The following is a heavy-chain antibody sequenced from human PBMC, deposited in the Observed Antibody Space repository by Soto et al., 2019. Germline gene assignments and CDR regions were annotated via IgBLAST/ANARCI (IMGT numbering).Heavy chain of an antibody. V-gene: IGHV4-31*03. D-gene: IGHD5-18*01. CDR1: GGSISSGGYY. CDR2: IYYSGST. Sequence: SETLSLTCTVSGGSISSGGYYWSWIRQHPGKGLEWIGYIYYSGSTYYNPSLKSRVTISVDTSKNQFSLKLSSVTAADTAVYYCSCGGYSYRYGFYSRGKGTLVTVSS. J-gene: IGHJ5*01. CDR3: SCGGYSYRYGFYS.